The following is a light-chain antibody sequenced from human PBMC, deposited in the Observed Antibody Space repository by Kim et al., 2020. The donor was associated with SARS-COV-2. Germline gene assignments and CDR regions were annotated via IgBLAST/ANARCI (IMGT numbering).Light chain of an antibody. V-gene: IGLV1-40*01. CDR3: QSYDSSLTAYV. CDR1: SSNIGANYD. Sequence: QSVLTQPPSVSGAPGQRVTISCTGSSSNIGANYDVHWYQHLPGTAPKLLIYGTTNRPSGVPGRFSGSKSGTSGSLAITGLQAEDEADYYCQSYDSSLTAYVFGTGTKVTVL. J-gene: IGLJ1*01. CDR2: GTT.